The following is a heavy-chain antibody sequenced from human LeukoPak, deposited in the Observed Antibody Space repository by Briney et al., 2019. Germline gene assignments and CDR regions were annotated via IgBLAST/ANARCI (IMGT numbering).Heavy chain of an antibody. CDR3: ARDSSGYYMDV. D-gene: IGHD6-6*01. CDR1: GFTFSDYY. Sequence: PGGSLRLSCEASGFTFSDYYMSWIRQAPGKGLEWVSYISRGGNTIYYADSVKGRFTISRDNAKNSLYLQMNSLRAEDTAVYYCARDSSGYYMDVWGKGTTVTVSS. CDR2: ISRGGNTI. V-gene: IGHV3-11*04. J-gene: IGHJ6*03.